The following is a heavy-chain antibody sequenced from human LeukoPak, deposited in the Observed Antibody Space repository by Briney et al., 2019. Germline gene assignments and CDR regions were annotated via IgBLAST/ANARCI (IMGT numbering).Heavy chain of an antibody. D-gene: IGHD3-22*01. CDR1: GGTFSNYA. CDR2: IIPIFDTP. J-gene: IGHJ4*02. Sequence: ASVKVSCKASGGTFSNYAISWVRQAPGQGLEWMGGIIPIFDTPNFAQKFQGRVTITADKSTSTAYMELSRLRSEDTAVYYCARVTRGNYYDSSGYYRYWGQGTLVTVSS. V-gene: IGHV1-69*06. CDR3: ARVTRGNYYDSSGYYRY.